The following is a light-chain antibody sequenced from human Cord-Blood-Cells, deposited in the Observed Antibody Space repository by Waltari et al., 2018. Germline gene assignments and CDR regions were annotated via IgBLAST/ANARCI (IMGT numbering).Light chain of an antibody. J-gene: IGLJ1*01. Sequence: QSALTPPPSASGPPGQSVTISRTGTSSDVGGYHYVSWYQQHPGKAPKLMIYEVSKRPSGVPDRFSGSKSGNTASLTVSGLQAEDEADYYCSSYAGSNNYVFGTGTKVTVL. CDR3: SSYAGSNNYV. V-gene: IGLV2-8*01. CDR1: SSDVGGYHY. CDR2: EVS.